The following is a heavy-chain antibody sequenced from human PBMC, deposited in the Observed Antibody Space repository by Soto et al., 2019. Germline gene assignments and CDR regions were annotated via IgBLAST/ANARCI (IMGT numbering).Heavy chain of an antibody. J-gene: IGHJ3*02. CDR2: ISGSGGNT. CDR1: EFSFSSYA. Sequence: EVQLLESGGGLVKPGGSLRLSCAASEFSFSSYAMNWVRQAPGKGLEWVSGISGSGGNTYYTDSVKGRFTISRDNSKNTLYLQMNSLRAEDTAVYYCAKERCYDAWVGKCAFDIWGQGTMVAVSS. D-gene: IGHD2-2*01. V-gene: IGHV3-23*01. CDR3: AKERCYDAWVGKCAFDI.